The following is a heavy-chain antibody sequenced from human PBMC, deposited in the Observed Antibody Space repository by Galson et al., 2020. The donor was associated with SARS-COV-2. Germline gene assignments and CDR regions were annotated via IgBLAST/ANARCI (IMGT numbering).Heavy chain of an antibody. CDR2: MNQGGTT. V-gene: IGHV4-34*01. D-gene: IGHD3-16*02. CDR3: ARAGVNRSPRNPVPRDYFDS. Sequence: SETLSLTCAVHGGSFSGYYWTWIRKTPGKGLEWLGEMNQGGTTNYNPSLRSRITISVDTSKNQFSLNVNSVTAADTAIYYCARAGVNRSPRNPVPRDYFDSWGQGMLVTVSS. CDR1: GGSFSGYY. J-gene: IGHJ4*02.